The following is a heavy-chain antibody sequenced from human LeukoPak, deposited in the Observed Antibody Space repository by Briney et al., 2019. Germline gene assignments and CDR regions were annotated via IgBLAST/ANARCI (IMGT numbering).Heavy chain of an antibody. D-gene: IGHD3-22*01. Sequence: GESLKISCKGSGYSVTSYWIGWVRQLPGKGLEWTGIIYPADSDTRYSPSFQGQVTISADKSISTAYLQWSSLKASDTAIYYCARGFDSSGYYYGYWGQGTLVTVSS. V-gene: IGHV5-51*01. J-gene: IGHJ4*02. CDR1: GYSVTSYW. CDR3: ARGFDSSGYYYGY. CDR2: IYPADSDT.